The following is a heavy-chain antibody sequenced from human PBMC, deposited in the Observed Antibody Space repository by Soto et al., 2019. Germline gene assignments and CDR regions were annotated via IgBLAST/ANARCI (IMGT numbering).Heavy chain of an antibody. CDR1: GFTFDDYA. CDR3: AKDIDDFWSGYYSGFDY. CDR2: ISWNSGSI. V-gene: IGHV3-9*01. D-gene: IGHD3-3*01. J-gene: IGHJ4*02. Sequence: PGGSLRLSCAASGFTFDDYAMHWVRQAPGKGLEWVSGISWNSGSIGYADSVKGRFTISRDNAKNSLYLQMNSLRAEDTALYYCAKDIDDFWSGYYSGFDYWGQGTLVTVSS.